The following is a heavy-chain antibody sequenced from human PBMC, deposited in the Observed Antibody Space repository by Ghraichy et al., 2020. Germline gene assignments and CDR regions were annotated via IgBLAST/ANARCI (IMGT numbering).Heavy chain of an antibody. J-gene: IGHJ4*02. Sequence: SQTLSLTCTVSGGSVSSGSYYWSWIRQPPGKGLEWIGYIYYSGSTNYNPSLKSRVTISIDTSKNQISLKLSSVTAADRAVYYCARVYSSSWFDYWGQGTLVTVSS. CDR2: IYYSGST. CDR3: ARVYSSSWFDY. D-gene: IGHD6-13*01. CDR1: GGSVSSGSYY. V-gene: IGHV4-61*01.